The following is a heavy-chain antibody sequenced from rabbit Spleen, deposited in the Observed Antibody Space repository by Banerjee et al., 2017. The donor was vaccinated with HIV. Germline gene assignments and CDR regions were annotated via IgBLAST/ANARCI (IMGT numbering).Heavy chain of an antibody. CDR3: ARSTYGYYDYGDLYYAAMDL. CDR1: GVSFSNNYY. J-gene: IGHJ6*01. Sequence: QSLEESGGDLVKPGASLTLTCTASGVSFSNNYYMCWVRQAPGKGLEWIACIDTGSSGFTYFASWAKGRFTISKTSSTTVTLQMTSLTAADTATYFCARSTYGYYDYGDLYYAAMDLWGPGTLVTVS. CDR2: IDTGSSGFT. V-gene: IGHV1S40*01. D-gene: IGHD2-1*01.